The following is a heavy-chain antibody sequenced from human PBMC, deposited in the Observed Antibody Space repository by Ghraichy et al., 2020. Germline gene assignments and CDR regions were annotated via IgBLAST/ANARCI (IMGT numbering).Heavy chain of an antibody. D-gene: IGHD3-10*01. V-gene: IGHV4-30-2*01. CDR3: ASAPGSGSYYNYYYYGMDV. J-gene: IGHJ6*02. Sequence: SETLSLTCAVSGGSISSGGYSWSWIRQPPGKGLEWIGYIYHSGSTYYNPSLKSRVTISVDRSKNQFSLKLSSVTAADTAVYYCASAPGSGSYYNYYYYGMDVWGQGTTVTVSS. CDR2: IYHSGST. CDR1: GGSISSGGYS.